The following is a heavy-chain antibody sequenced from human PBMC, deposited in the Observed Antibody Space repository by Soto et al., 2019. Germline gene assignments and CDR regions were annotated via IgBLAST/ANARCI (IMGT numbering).Heavy chain of an antibody. D-gene: IGHD3-3*01. CDR2: ISAYNGNT. CDR1: GYTFTSYG. J-gene: IGHJ5*02. Sequence: ASVKVSCKASGYTFTSYGISWVRQAPGQGLEWMGWISAYNGNTNYAQKLQGRVTMTTDTSTSTAYMELRSLRSDDTAVYYCARTPYTIFGVVTPRFDPWGQGTLVTVSS. V-gene: IGHV1-18*01. CDR3: ARTPYTIFGVVTPRFDP.